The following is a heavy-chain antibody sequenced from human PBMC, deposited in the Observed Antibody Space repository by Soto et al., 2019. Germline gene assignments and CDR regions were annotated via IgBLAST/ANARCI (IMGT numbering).Heavy chain of an antibody. CDR2: ITPSGGST. CDR1: GYTFTSYY. J-gene: IGHJ2*01. V-gene: IGHV1-46*01. D-gene: IGHD2-21*01. Sequence: QVQLVQSGAEVKKPGASVKVSCKASGYTFTSYYMHWVRQAPGQGLEWMGLITPSGGSTKYPQNFQGRVTMTRDTSTSTVYRELSSLRSEDTAVYYCARDGHISPTAWYFDLWGRGTLVTVSS. CDR3: ARDGHISPTAWYFDL.